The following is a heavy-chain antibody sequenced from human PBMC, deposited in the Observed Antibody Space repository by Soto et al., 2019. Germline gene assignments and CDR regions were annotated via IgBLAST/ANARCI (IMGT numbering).Heavy chain of an antibody. Sequence: QVQLVESGGGLVKPGGSLRLSCAASGFTFSDYYMSWIRQAPGKGLEWVSYISSSSSYTNYADSVKGRFTISRDNAKNPLYLQMNSLRAEDTAVYYCAGDGANYVEEDSHNGSDPGAREPWSPSPQ. CDR1: GFTFSDYY. CDR2: ISSSSSYT. CDR3: AGDGANYVEEDSHNGSDP. V-gene: IGHV3-11*05. D-gene: IGHD4-4*01. J-gene: IGHJ5*02.